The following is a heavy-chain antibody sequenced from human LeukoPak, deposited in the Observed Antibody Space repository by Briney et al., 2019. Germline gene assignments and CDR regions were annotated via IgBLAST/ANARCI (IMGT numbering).Heavy chain of an antibody. D-gene: IGHD3-10*01. V-gene: IGHV4-30-4*08. CDR2: IYYSGST. J-gene: IGHJ4*02. CDR3: ARNSFGESFFDY. CDR1: GGSISSGDYY. Sequence: SQTLSLTCTVSGGSISSGDYYWSWIRQPPGKGLEWIGYIYYSGSTYYNPSLKSRVTISVDTSKNQFSLKLSSVTAADTAVYYCARNSFGESFFDYWGQGTLVTVSS.